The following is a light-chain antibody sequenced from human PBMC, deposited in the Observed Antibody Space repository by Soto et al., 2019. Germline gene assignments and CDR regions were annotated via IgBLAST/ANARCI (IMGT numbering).Light chain of an antibody. J-gene: IGKJ2*01. CDR2: STS. CDR3: QQSYSSPYT. CDR1: QDINKY. V-gene: IGKV1-39*01. Sequence: DIQMTQSPSSLSAAVGDRVTITCRASQDINKYLNWYHQTPGKAPKLLIFSTSTLYSGIPSRSSGSRSGTDFTLTITSLQPEDFATYYCQQSYSSPYTFGQGTKVEIK.